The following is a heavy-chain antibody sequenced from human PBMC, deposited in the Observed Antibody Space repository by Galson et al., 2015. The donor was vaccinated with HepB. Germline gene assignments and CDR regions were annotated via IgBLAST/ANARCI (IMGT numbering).Heavy chain of an antibody. CDR3: ARAESRFLEWLTLNWFDP. CDR1: GYTFTGYY. J-gene: IGHJ5*02. CDR2: INPNSGGT. V-gene: IGHV1-2*02. Sequence: SVKVSCKASGYTFTGYYMHWVRQAPGQRLEWMGWINPNSGGTNYAQKFQGRVTMTRDTSISTAYMELSRLRSDDTAVYYCARAESRFLEWLTLNWFDPWGQGTLVTVSS. D-gene: IGHD3-3*01.